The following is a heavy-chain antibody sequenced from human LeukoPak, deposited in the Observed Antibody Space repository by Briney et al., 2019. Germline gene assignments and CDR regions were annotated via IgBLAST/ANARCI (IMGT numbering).Heavy chain of an antibody. Sequence: PGRSLRLSCAASGFTFSSYGMHWVRQAPGKGLEWVAVISYDGSNKYFADSVKGRFTISRDNSKNTLYLQMNSLRAEDTAVYYCAKDLPFYDFPNNPVDFWGQGTLVTVSS. CDR1: GFTFSSYG. J-gene: IGHJ4*02. CDR3: AKDLPFYDFPNNPVDF. CDR2: ISYDGSNK. D-gene: IGHD3-3*01. V-gene: IGHV3-30*18.